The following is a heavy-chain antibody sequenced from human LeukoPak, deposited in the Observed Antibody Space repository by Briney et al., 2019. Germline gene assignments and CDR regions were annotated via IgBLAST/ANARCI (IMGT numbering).Heavy chain of an antibody. CDR2: IYATDLT. J-gene: IGHJ5*02. D-gene: IGHD3-3*01. V-gene: IGHV4-4*07. CDR3: ARYFGGGTSPIDR. CDR1: GRSIRSVY. Sequence: KPSETLSLTCTVSGRSIRSVYWYSIRQSAGKGLEWIGRIYATDLTNYNPSLKSRVTLSVDMSKNELSLTLKSVTAADTAVYDCARYFGGGTSPIDRWGQGALVTVSS.